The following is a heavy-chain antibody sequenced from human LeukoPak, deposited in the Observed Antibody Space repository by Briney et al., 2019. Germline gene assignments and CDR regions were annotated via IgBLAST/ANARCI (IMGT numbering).Heavy chain of an antibody. CDR3: AXXXXXDGYNFIDY. D-gene: IGHD5-24*01. CDR1: GGSLSNYY. CDR2: IHDTGRT. Sequence: PSETLSLTCTVSGGSLSNYYWSWVRQPPGKGLEWIAYIHDTGRTNYNPSLNSRVTISIDTSKNQLSLTLSSVTAADTAVYYCAXXXXXDGYNFIDYWGQGTLVTVSS. J-gene: IGHJ4*02. V-gene: IGHV4-59*08.